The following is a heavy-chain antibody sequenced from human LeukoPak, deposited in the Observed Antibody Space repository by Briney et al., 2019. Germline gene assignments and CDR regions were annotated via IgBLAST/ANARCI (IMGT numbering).Heavy chain of an antibody. V-gene: IGHV4-30-4*01. CDR1: GGSISSGDYY. Sequence: SGILSLTCTVSGGSISSGDYYWIWIRQPPGKGLEYIGYIYYSGSTYYNPSLKSRVTISADTSKNQFSLKLSSVTAADTAVYYCARVIGGYRSGGRATLYYFDYWGQGTLVTVSA. CDR3: ARVIGGYRSGGRATLYYFDY. J-gene: IGHJ4*02. CDR2: IYYSGST. D-gene: IGHD2-15*01.